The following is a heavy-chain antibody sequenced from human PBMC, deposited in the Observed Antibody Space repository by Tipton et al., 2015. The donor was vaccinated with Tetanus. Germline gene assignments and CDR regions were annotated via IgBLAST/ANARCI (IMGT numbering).Heavy chain of an antibody. CDR1: GYTFSTYW. V-gene: IGHV5-51*01. Sequence: QSGPEVKKPGESLKISCKGSGYTFSTYWIGWVRQMPGKGLEWMGIIYPSDSNTRYSPSFQGQVTISADGSISTAYLQWSSLKASDSAIYYCARHGSIGARQNRFDAWGQGTPVTVSS. J-gene: IGHJ5*02. CDR2: IYPSDSNT. CDR3: ARHGSIGARQNRFDA. D-gene: IGHD6-6*01.